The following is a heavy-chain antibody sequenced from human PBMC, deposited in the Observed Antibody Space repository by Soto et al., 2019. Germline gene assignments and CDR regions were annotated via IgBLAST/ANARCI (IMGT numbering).Heavy chain of an antibody. J-gene: IGHJ6*01. CDR1: GYTFKKYG. CDR2: ISAFNDYT. V-gene: IGHV1-18*01. D-gene: IGHD6-13*01. CDR3: ARGRGVVIPAGTPDAVDV. Sequence: SVKASCKASGYTFKKYGFNWVRQAPGQGQEWMGRISAFNDYTNLAQKFQGRVTLTTDASTNTAYMELQTLRSDYTAMYYCARGRGVVIPAGTPDAVDVW.